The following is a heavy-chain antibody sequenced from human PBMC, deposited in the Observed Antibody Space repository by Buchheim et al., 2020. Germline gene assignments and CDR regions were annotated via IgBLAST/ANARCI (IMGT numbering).Heavy chain of an antibody. CDR1: GFIFSSYE. Sequence: EVQLVESGGGLIQPGGSLRLSCAASGFIFSSYEMNWVRQAPGKGLEWVSYISSSGSTIYYADSVKGRFTISRDNAKNSLYLQMISLRAEDTAVYYCARDPRGYYYYYMDVWGKGTT. CDR2: ISSSGSTI. CDR3: ARDPRGYYYYYMDV. V-gene: IGHV3-48*03. D-gene: IGHD3-10*01. J-gene: IGHJ6*03.